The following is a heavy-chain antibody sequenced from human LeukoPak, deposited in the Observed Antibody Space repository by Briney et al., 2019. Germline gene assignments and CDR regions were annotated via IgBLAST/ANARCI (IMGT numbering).Heavy chain of an antibody. J-gene: IGHJ4*02. CDR3: ARSQIKVGDFDY. V-gene: IGHV3-23*01. CDR2: ISGSGGST. D-gene: IGHD3-16*01. Sequence: GGSLRLSCAASGFTFSSYAMSWVRQAPGKGLEWVSAISGSGGSTYYADSVKGRFTISRDNSKNTLYLQMNSLRAEDTAVYYCARSQIKVGDFDYWGQGTLVTVSS. CDR1: GFTFSSYA.